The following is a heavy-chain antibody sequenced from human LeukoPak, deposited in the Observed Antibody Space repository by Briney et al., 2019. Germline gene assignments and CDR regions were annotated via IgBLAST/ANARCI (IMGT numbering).Heavy chain of an antibody. Sequence: SSVKVSCKASGYSFSSYEINWVRQATGQGLEWMGWMNPNSGNTGYAQKFQGRVTMTRNTSISTAYMELSSLRSEDTAVYYCARGKDYGTIFGVVIAYYYYGMDVWGQGTTVTVSS. CDR1: GYSFSSYE. J-gene: IGHJ6*02. V-gene: IGHV1-8*01. CDR2: MNPNSGNT. CDR3: ARGKDYGTIFGVVIAYYYYGMDV. D-gene: IGHD3-3*01.